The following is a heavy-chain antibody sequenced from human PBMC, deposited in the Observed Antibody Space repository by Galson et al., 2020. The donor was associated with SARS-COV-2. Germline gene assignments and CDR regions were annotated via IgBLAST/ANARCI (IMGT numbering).Heavy chain of an antibody. V-gene: IGHV1-24*01. D-gene: IGHD3-3*01. J-gene: IGHJ4*02. CDR1: GYTLTDLS. CDR2: FDPEDGKT. CDR3: AREALSEITIFGVVIYRYFDY. Sequence: ASVKVSCKVSGYTLTDLSMHWVRQAPGKGLEWMGGFDPEDGKTIYAQKFQGRVTMTEDTSTDTAYMELSSLRSEDTAVYYCAREALSEITIFGVVIYRYFDYWGQGTLVTVSS.